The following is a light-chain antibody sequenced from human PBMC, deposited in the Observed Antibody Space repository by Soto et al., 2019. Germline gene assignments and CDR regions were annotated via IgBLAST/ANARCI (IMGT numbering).Light chain of an antibody. V-gene: IGKV3-11*01. CDR1: QSVSNY. Sequence: EIVLTQSPVTLSLSPGESATLSCRASQSVSNYLAWYQQKPGQAPRLLIYDASNRASGIPARFSGSGSGTEFTLTISSLQSEDFAVYYCHQYNNWPLTFGGGTQVEIK. CDR2: DAS. J-gene: IGKJ4*01. CDR3: HQYNNWPLT.